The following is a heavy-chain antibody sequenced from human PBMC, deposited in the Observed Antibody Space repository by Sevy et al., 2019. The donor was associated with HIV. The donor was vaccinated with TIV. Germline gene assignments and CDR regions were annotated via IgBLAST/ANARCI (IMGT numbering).Heavy chain of an antibody. CDR1: GFSLSTSGVG. J-gene: IGHJ3*02. Sequence: SGPTLVKPTQTLTLTCTFSGFSLSTSGVGVGWIRQPPGKALEWLALIYWNDDKRYSPSLKSRLTITKYTSKYQVVLTMTHMDPTDTATYYCAHSPYYYDAGDSFDIWGQGTMVTVSS. CDR3: AHSPYYYDAGDSFDI. CDR2: IYWNDDK. V-gene: IGHV2-5*01. D-gene: IGHD3-22*01.